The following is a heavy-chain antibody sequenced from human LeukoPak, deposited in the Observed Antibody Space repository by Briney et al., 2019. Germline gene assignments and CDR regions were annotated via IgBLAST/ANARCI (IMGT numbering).Heavy chain of an antibody. CDR1: GGSISSCY. V-gene: IGHV4-59*01. CDR2: IYYSGST. J-gene: IGHJ4*02. D-gene: IGHD3-10*01. CDR3: ARINYYGSGSYYFDY. Sequence: PSETLSLTCTVSGGSISSCYWSWIRQPPGKGLEWIGYIYYSGSTNYNPSLKSRVTISVDTSKNQFSLKLSSVTAADTAVYYCARINYYGSGSYYFDYWGQGTLVTVSS.